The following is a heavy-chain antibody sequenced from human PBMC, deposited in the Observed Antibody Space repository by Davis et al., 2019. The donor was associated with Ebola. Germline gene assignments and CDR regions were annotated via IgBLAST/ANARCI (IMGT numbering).Heavy chain of an antibody. CDR2: ISSSGSTI. CDR1: GFTFSDYY. J-gene: IGHJ6*02. V-gene: IGHV3-11*01. CDR3: AREHYDYGMDV. Sequence: GESLKISCAASGFTFSDYYMSWIRQAPGKGLEWVSYISSSGSTIYYADSVKGRFTISRDNAKNSLYLQMNSLRAEDTALYHCAREHYDYGMDVWGQGTTVTVSS.